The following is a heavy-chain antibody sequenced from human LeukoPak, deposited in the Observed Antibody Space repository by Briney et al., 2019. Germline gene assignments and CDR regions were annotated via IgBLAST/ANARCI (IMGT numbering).Heavy chain of an antibody. J-gene: IGHJ4*02. V-gene: IGHV3-74*01. CDR1: GFTFSSYW. D-gene: IGHD6-19*01. CDR3: ARAGYSSGCYYY. Sequence: PGGSLRLSCAASGFTFSSYWMHWVRQAPGEGLVWVSRINSDGSSTSYADSVKGRFSISRDNAKNTLYLQMNSLRAEDTAVYHCARAGYSSGCYYYWGQGTLVTVSS. CDR2: INSDGSST.